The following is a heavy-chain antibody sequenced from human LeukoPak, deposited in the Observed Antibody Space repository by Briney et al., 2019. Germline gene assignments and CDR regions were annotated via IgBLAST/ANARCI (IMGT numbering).Heavy chain of an antibody. CDR1: GFTFSSYA. CDR3: AKDSIAAPVWSKDAFDI. V-gene: IGHV3-23*01. D-gene: IGHD6-6*01. CDR2: ISGSGGST. J-gene: IGHJ3*02. Sequence: PGGSLRLSCAASGFTFSSYAMSWVRQALGKGLEWVSAISGSGGSTYYADSVKGRFTISRDNSKNTLYLQMNSLRAEDTAVYYCAKDSIAAPVWSKDAFDIWGQGTMVTVSS.